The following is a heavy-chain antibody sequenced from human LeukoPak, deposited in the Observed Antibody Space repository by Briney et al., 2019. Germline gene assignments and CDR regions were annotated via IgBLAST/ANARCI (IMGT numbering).Heavy chain of an antibody. Sequence: GGTLRLSCAGSGFTFSNYAMYWVRQAPGKGLENVAGIGSNGDSTYYANSVKGRFTISRDNSKNTLFLQMGSLRAEDMAVYYCARGNVVGATRPFDYWGQGTLVTVSS. CDR3: ARGNVVGATRPFDY. V-gene: IGHV3-64*01. CDR1: GFTFSNYA. D-gene: IGHD1-26*01. J-gene: IGHJ4*02. CDR2: IGSNGDST.